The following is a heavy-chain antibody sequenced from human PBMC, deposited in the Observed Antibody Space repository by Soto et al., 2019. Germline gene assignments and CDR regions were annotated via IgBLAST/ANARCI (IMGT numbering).Heavy chain of an antibody. CDR2: ISGSGGST. Sequence: GGSLRLSCAASGFTFSSYAMSWVRQAPGKGLEWVSAISGSGGSTYYADSVKGRFTISRDNSKNTLYLQMNSLRAEDTAVYYCAKDGDSSGWYVHYFDYWGQGTLVTVSS. V-gene: IGHV3-23*01. J-gene: IGHJ4*02. D-gene: IGHD6-19*01. CDR3: AKDGDSSGWYVHYFDY. CDR1: GFTFSSYA.